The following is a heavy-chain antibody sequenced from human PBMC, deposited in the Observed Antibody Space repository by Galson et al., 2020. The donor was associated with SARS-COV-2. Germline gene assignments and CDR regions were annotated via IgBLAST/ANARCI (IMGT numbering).Heavy chain of an antibody. Sequence: GESLKISCAASGLTFDSYAMHWVRQAPGKGLEWVAVVSYDGSTKYYADSVRGRFTISRDNSKNTLYLQMNSLRFEDTALYYCARHEYGERYFLDYWGQGTLVTVSS. V-gene: IGHV3-30-3*01. CDR1: GLTFDSYA. D-gene: IGHD4-17*01. CDR3: ARHEYGERYFLDY. CDR2: VSYDGSTK. J-gene: IGHJ4*02.